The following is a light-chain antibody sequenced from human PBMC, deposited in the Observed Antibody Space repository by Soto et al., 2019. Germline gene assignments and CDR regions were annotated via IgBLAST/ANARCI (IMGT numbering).Light chain of an antibody. Sequence: IQMTHAPSSLSAAVGGRSTITCRSSQSISRCLNWYQQRPGTAPKVLIFGANSLQSGVPSRFSGRGSGTEFTLTISSLQPEDSATYSCQQNYCTPRTLGEGTKVDIK. CDR2: GAN. J-gene: IGKJ1*01. CDR3: QQNYCTPRT. V-gene: IGKV1-39*01. CDR1: QSISRC.